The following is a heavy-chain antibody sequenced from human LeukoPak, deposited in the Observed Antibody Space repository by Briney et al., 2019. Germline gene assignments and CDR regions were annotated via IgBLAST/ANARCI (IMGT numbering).Heavy chain of an antibody. V-gene: IGHV3-23*01. CDR3: ARPGLYCSGGSCYPFES. D-gene: IGHD2-15*01. CDR2: ISGSGGST. J-gene: IGHJ4*02. CDR1: GFTFSSYA. Sequence: GGSLRLSCAASGFTFSSYAMSSVRQAPGKGLEWVSAISGSGGSTYYADSVKGRFTVSRDNAKNSLYLQMNSLRVEDTAVYYCARPGLYCSGGSCYPFESWGQGTLVTVSS.